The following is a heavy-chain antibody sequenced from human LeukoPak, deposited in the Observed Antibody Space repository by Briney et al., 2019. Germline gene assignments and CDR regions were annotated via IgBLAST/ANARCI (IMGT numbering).Heavy chain of an antibody. J-gene: IGHJ4*02. D-gene: IGHD1-26*01. Sequence: GGSLRLSCAASGFTLSSYAMSWVRQAPGKGLEWVSAISGSGGSTYYADSVKGRFTISKDNSKNTLYLQMNSLRAEDTAVYYCAKGRMGATLDFDYWGQGTLVTVSS. CDR1: GFTLSSYA. V-gene: IGHV3-23*01. CDR2: ISGSGGST. CDR3: AKGRMGATLDFDY.